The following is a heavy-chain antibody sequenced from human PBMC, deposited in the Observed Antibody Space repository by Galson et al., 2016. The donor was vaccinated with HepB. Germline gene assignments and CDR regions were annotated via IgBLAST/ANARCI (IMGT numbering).Heavy chain of an antibody. V-gene: IGHV5-51*01. CDR1: GYTFTNYW. J-gene: IGHJ4*02. CDR3: ARHPKYYDTTGYLY. Sequence: SGAEVKKPGESLKISCKASGYTFTNYWIGWVRQMPGKGLEWMGIIYPGDSDTRYSLSFQGQVTISADKSIATAYLQWSSLEASDTAIYYCARHPKYYDTTGYLYWGQGTLATVSS. D-gene: IGHD3-22*01. CDR2: IYPGDSDT.